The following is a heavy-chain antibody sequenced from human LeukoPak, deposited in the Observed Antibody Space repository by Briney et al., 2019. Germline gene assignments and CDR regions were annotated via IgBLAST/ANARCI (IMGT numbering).Heavy chain of an antibody. D-gene: IGHD3-10*01. CDR3: ARDSLYGSGSYLPDY. V-gene: IGHV1-18*01. CDR1: GYTFTSYG. Sequence: GSVKVSCKASGYTFTSYGISWVRQAPGQGLEWMGWISAYNGNTNYAQKLQGRVTMTTDTSTSTAYMELRSLRSDDTAVYYCARDSLYGSGSYLPDYWGQGTLVTVSS. J-gene: IGHJ4*02. CDR2: ISAYNGNT.